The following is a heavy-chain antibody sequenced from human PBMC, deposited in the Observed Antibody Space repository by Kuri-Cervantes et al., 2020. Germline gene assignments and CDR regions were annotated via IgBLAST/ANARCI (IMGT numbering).Heavy chain of an antibody. Sequence: ETLSLTCAVSGGSISSSNWWSWVRQAPGKGLEWVANIKQDGSEKYYVDSVKGRFTISRDNAKNSLYPQMNSLRAEDTAVYYCASRRRLVGATDYWGQGTLVTVSS. CDR3: ASRRRLVGATDY. CDR1: GGSISSSNW. CDR2: IKQDGSEK. V-gene: IGHV3-7*01. D-gene: IGHD1-26*01. J-gene: IGHJ4*02.